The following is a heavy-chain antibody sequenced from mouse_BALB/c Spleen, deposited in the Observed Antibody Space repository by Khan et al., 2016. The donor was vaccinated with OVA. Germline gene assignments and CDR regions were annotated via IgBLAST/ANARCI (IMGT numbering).Heavy chain of an antibody. Sequence: QVQLKESGPGLVAPSQSLSITCTISGFSLTNYGVHWVRQPPGKGLEWLVVIWSDGRTTYNSALKSRLIISKDNSKSQVFLKMNRVQTDDNAVYICARQPYYHYNIMDYWGQGTSVTVSS. CDR2: IWSDGRT. V-gene: IGHV2-6-1*01. D-gene: IGHD2-10*01. CDR3: ARQPYYHYNIMDY. CDR1: GFSLTNYG. J-gene: IGHJ4*01.